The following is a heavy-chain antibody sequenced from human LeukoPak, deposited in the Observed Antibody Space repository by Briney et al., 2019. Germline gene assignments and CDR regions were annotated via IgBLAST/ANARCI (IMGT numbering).Heavy chain of an antibody. Sequence: SETLSLTCTVSGGSISSSSYYWGWIRQPPGKGLEWIGSIYYSGSTYYNPSLKSRVTISVDTSKNQFSLKLSSVTAADTAVYYCARNGWYRNWFDPWGQGTLVTVSS. CDR1: GGSISSSSYY. V-gene: IGHV4-39*01. J-gene: IGHJ5*02. CDR3: ARNGWYRNWFDP. CDR2: IYYSGST. D-gene: IGHD6-19*01.